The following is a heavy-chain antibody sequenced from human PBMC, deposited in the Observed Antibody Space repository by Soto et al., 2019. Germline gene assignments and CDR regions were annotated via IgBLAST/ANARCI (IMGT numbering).Heavy chain of an antibody. CDR2: INHSGST. D-gene: IGHD3-3*01. CDR1: GGSFSGYY. V-gene: IGHV4-34*01. CDR3: ARGRWSGDYTQRYYYYYYMDV. J-gene: IGHJ6*03. Sequence: SETLSLTCAVYGGSFSGYYWSWIRQPPGKGLEWIGEINHSGSTNYNPSLKSRVTISVDTSKNQFSLKLSSVTAADTAVYYCARGRWSGDYTQRYYYYYYMDVWGKGTTVTVSS.